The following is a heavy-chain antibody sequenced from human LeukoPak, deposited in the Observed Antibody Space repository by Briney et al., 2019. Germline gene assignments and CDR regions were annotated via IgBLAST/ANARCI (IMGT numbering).Heavy chain of an antibody. J-gene: IGHJ4*02. CDR1: GYTLTELS. CDR2: FDPEDGET. CDR3: ATGKGRRLYIVGATNVLLN. D-gene: IGHD1-26*01. V-gene: IGHV1-24*01. Sequence: GASVTVSCKVSGYTLTELSMHWVRQAPGKGLEWMGGFDPEDGETIYAQKFQGRVTMTEDTSTDTAYMELSSLRSEDTAVYYCATGKGRRLYIVGATNVLLNWGQGTLVTVSS.